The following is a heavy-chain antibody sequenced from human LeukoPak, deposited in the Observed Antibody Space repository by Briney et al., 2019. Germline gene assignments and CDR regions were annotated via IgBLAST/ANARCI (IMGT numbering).Heavy chain of an antibody. CDR3: ANQGLGYCSSTSCYRDY. CDR2: IKQAESER. V-gene: IGHV3-7*03. D-gene: IGHD2-2*02. CDR1: GFSISNYW. Sequence: EPGGSLRLSCAGSGFSISNYWMSWVRQAPGKGLEWVANIKQAESERFYVDSVKDRFIISRENAENSVYLQMNSLRAEDTAVYYCANQGLGYCSSTSCYRDYWGQGTLVTVSS. J-gene: IGHJ4*02.